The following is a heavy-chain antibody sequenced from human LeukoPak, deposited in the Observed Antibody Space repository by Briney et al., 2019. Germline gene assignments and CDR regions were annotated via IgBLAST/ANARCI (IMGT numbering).Heavy chain of an antibody. CDR1: GYSISSDNY. Sequence: PSETLSLTCAVSGYSISSDNYWVWIRQPPRQGLEWRRGIYHSGSTYYNPSLKSRVTMSVDTSKNQFSLQLSSVTAADTAVYYCARAPRDSSSSNYMRRFDYWGQGTLVTVSS. CDR2: IYHSGST. CDR3: ARAPRDSSSSNYMRRFDY. J-gene: IGHJ4*02. V-gene: IGHV4-38-2*01. D-gene: IGHD3-22*01.